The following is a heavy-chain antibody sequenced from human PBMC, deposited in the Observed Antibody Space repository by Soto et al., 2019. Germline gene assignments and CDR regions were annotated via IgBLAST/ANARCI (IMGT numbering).Heavy chain of an antibody. CDR3: ARMYCGTSRCYLGY. CDR2: INQPGSQR. J-gene: IGHJ4*02. CDR1: GFIFGDSW. Sequence: GVSLRLSCAASGFIFGDSWMSWVRQAPGKGLEWVGNINQPGSQRNYMDSVKGRFTVSRDNARNSLSLQMDSLGAEDTAVYYCARMYCGTSRCYLGYWGQGT. D-gene: IGHD2-21*01. V-gene: IGHV3-7*03.